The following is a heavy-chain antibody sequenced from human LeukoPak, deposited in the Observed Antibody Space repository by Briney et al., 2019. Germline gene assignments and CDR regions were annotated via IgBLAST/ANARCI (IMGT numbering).Heavy chain of an antibody. Sequence: GGSLRLSCAASGFTFRTYAMSWVLQAPGKGLDWVSGISDSGDGTYYSESVKGRFTISRDNSKNTVFLQMNSLRADDTAKYYCAKDKAPGSWHTPSDFWGQGTLVAVSS. CDR2: ISDSGDGT. CDR3: AKDKAPGSWHTPSDF. CDR1: GFTFRTYA. D-gene: IGHD6-13*01. J-gene: IGHJ4*02. V-gene: IGHV3-23*01.